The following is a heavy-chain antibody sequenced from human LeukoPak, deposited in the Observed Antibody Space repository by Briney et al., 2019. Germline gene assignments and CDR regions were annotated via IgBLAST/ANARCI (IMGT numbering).Heavy chain of an antibody. D-gene: IGHD6-13*01. CDR3: ARDGEQQSAFDY. CDR1: GFTFDDYT. CDR2: ISWDGGST. Sequence: GGSLRLSCAASGFTFDDYTMHWVRQAPGKGLEWVSLISWDGGSTYYADSVKGRFTISRDNSKNTLYLQMNSLRAEDTAVYYCARDGEQQSAFDYWGQGTLVTASS. V-gene: IGHV3-43*01. J-gene: IGHJ4*02.